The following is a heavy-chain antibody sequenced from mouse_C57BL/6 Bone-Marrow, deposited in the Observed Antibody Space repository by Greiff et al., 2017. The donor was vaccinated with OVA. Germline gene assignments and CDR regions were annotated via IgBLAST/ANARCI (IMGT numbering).Heavy chain of an antibody. D-gene: IGHD1-1*01. Sequence: EVKLVESGEGLVKPGGSLKLSCAASGFTFSSYAMSWVRQTPEKRLEWVAYISSGGDYIYYADTVKGRFTISRDNARNTLYLQMSSLKSEDTAMYYCTSHYYGSYWYFDVWGTGTTVTVSS. CDR2: ISSGGDYI. V-gene: IGHV5-9-1*02. CDR3: TSHYYGSYWYFDV. CDR1: GFTFSSYA. J-gene: IGHJ1*03.